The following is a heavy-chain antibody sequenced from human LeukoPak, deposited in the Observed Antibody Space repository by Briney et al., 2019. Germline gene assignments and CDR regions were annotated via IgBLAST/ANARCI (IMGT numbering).Heavy chain of an antibody. CDR3: ARDWEPDAFDI. CDR2: INTDGSST. V-gene: IGHV3-74*01. CDR1: GFTFSSYW. D-gene: IGHD1-26*01. J-gene: IGHJ3*02. Sequence: GGSLRLSCAASGFTFSSYWMHWVRQTPGKGLVWVSRINTDGSSTSYADSVKGRFTISRDNAKNTLYLQMNSLRAEDTAVYYCARDWEPDAFDIWGQGTMVTVSS.